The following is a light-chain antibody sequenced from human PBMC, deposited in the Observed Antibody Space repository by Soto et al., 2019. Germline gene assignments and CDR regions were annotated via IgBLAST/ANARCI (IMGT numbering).Light chain of an antibody. V-gene: IGKV3-20*01. CDR3: QQYENWPQLT. CDR1: QTVRNNY. J-gene: IGKJ4*01. Sequence: EFVLTQSPGTLSLSPWERATLSCRASQTVRNNYLAWYQQKPGQAPRLLIYDASSRATGIPDRFSGGGSGTGFTLTISSLQSEDFAVYYCQQYENWPQLTFGGGTKVDIK. CDR2: DAS.